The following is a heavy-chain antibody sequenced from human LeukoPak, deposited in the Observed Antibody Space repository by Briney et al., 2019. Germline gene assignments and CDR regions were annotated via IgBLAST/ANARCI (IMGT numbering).Heavy chain of an antibody. J-gene: IGHJ3*02. D-gene: IGHD1-7*01. CDR3: ARDRHGKLRGRELELRFGVAGGLLYI. V-gene: IGHV1-2*02. CDR2: INPNSGGT. Sequence: ASVKVSCKASGYTFTGYYMHWVRQAPGQELEWMGWINPNSGGTNYAQKFQGRVTMTRDTSISTAYMELSRLRSDDTAVYYCARDRHGKLRGRELELRFGVAGGLLYIWGQGTMVTVSS. CDR1: GYTFTGYY.